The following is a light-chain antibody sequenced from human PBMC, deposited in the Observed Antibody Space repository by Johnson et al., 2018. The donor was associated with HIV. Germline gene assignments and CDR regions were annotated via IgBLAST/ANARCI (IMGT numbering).Light chain of an antibody. V-gene: IGLV1-51*02. Sequence: QSALTQPPSVSAAPGEKVTISCSGNSSNIEINYVSWYQQLPGTAPKLLIYENNKRPSGIPDRFSGSKSGTSATLGITGLQTGDEADYYCGSWDSSLSAFFVFGTGTKVTVL. CDR2: ENN. CDR1: SSNIEINY. CDR3: GSWDSSLSAFFV. J-gene: IGLJ1*01.